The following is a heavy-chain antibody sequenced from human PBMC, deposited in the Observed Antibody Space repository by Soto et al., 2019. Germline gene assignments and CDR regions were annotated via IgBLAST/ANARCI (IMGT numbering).Heavy chain of an antibody. D-gene: IGHD1-26*01. Sequence: PSETLSLTCTVSGGSISSGDYYWSWIRQPPGKGLEWIGYIYYSGSTYYNPSLKSRATISVDTSKNQFSLKLSSVTAADTAVYYCARVISYGYFDYWGQGTLVTVSS. J-gene: IGHJ4*02. V-gene: IGHV4-30-4*01. CDR3: ARVISYGYFDY. CDR2: IYYSGST. CDR1: GGSISSGDYY.